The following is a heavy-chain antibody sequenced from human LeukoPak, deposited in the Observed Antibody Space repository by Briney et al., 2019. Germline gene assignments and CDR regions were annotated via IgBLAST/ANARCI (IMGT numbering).Heavy chain of an antibody. V-gene: IGHV1-8*01. J-gene: IGHJ6*02. CDR1: GYTLTELS. CDR3: ARVMTTVTPYYYYGMDV. D-gene: IGHD4-11*01. CDR2: MNPNSGNT. Sequence: ASVKVSCKVSGYTLTELSMHWVRQATGQGLEWMGWMNPNSGNTGYAQKFQGRVTMTRNTSISTAYMELSSLRSEDTAVYYCARVMTTVTPYYYYGMDVWGQGTTVTVSS.